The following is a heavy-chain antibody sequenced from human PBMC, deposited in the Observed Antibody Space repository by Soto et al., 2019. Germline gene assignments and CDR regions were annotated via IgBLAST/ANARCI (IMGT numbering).Heavy chain of an antibody. CDR2: IIPISGTA. CDR3: ARDRTVHYYDSSGYLYYFDY. J-gene: IGHJ4*02. D-gene: IGHD3-22*01. CDR1: GGTFSSYA. V-gene: IGHV1-69*01. Sequence: QVQLVQSGAEVKKPGSSVKVSCKASGGTFSSYAISWVRQAPGQGLEWMGGIIPISGTANYAQKFQGRVTITADESTSTAYMELSSLRSEDTAVYYCARDRTVHYYDSSGYLYYFDYWGQGTLVTVSS.